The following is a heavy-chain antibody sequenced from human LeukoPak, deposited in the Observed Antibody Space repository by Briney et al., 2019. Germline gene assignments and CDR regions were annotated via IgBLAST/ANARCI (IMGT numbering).Heavy chain of an antibody. CDR1: GGTFSSYA. CDR3: ARGPPNWGYDY. D-gene: IGHD7-27*01. CDR2: IIPIFGTA. V-gene: IGHV1-69*13. Sequence: ASVNVSCKASGGTFSSYAISWVRQAPGQGLEWMGGIIPIFGTANYAQKFQGRVTITADESTSTAYMELSSLRSDDTAVYYCARGPPNWGYDYWGPGTLVTVSS. J-gene: IGHJ4*02.